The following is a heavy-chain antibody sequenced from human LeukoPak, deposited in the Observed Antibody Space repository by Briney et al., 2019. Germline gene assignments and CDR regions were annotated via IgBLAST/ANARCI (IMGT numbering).Heavy chain of an antibody. CDR1: GGSINSSYY. CDR2: IYYSGST. CDR3: ARQXLLGXLXADY. D-gene: IGHD7-27*01. Sequence: SETLSLACIVSGGSINSSYYWGWIRQPPGKGLEWIGTIYYSGSTYYSPSLKSRVTMSVDTSKNQFSLKLRSVTAADTAVYYCARQXLLGXLXADYWGXGXXXXVS. J-gene: IGHJ4*01. V-gene: IGHV4-39*01.